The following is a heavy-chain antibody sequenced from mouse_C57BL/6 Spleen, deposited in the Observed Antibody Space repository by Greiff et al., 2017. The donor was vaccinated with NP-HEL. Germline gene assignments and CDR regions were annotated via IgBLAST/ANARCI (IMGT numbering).Heavy chain of an antibody. D-gene: IGHD1-1*01. J-gene: IGHJ2*01. Sequence: VQLQQSGPELVKPGASVKIPCKASGYTFTDYNMDWVKQSHGKSLEWIGDINPNNGGTIYNQKFKGKATLPVDKSSSTAYMELRSLTSEDTAVYYCAREYDYGSSYGGDYLDYWGQGTTLTVSS. CDR3: AREYDYGSSYGGDYLDY. CDR2: INPNNGGT. V-gene: IGHV1-18*01. CDR1: GYTFTDYN.